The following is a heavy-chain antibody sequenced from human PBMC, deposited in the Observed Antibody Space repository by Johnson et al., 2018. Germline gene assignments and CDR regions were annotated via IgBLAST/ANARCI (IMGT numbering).Heavy chain of an antibody. V-gene: IGHV3-74*01. CDR1: GFTFKNHW. CDR3: ARRFGNGMVKGMDV. D-gene: IGHD3-10*01. J-gene: IGHJ6*02. CDR2: IDSGGSDT. Sequence: VQLQESGGGLVQPGGSLRLSCAASGFTFKNHWMHWVRRAPGKGLVWVSRIDSGGSDTAYADSVKGRFTISRENAKNTLFLQMNSLRTEDTAVYYCARRFGNGMVKGMDVWGQGTTVTVSS.